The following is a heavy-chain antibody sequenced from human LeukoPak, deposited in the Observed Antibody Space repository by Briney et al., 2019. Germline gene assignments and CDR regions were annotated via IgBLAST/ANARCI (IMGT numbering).Heavy chain of an antibody. D-gene: IGHD6-19*01. CDR3: ARHSSGWYDFDY. CDR2: IYTSGST. V-gene: IGHV4-61*02. J-gene: IGHJ4*02. Sequence: SQTLSLTCTVSGGSISSGSYYWSWIRQPAGKGLEWIGRIYTSGSTNYNPSLKSRVTISVDTSKNQFSLKLSSVTAADTAVYYCARHSSGWYDFDYWGQGTLVTVSS. CDR1: GGSISSGSYY.